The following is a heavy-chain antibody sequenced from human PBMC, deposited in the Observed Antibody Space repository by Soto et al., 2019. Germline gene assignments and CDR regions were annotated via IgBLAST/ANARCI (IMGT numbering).Heavy chain of an antibody. D-gene: IGHD1-26*01. CDR1: GGTFSSDS. V-gene: IGHV1-69*01. J-gene: IGHJ4*02. CDR2: IIPIFVTA. CDR3: ARDGGRHSGGSDY. Sequence: QVQLVQSGAEVKKPGSSVKVSCKASGGTFSSDSINWVRQAPGQGLAWMGEIIPIFVTANYAQKFQGRVTITADESTSTAYLELSSLRSEDTAVYYCARDGGRHSGGSDYWGQGTLVNVSS.